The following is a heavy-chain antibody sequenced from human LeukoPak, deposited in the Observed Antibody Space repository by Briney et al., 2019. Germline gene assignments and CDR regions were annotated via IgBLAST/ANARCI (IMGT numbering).Heavy chain of an antibody. CDR1: GGSISSHY. CDR2: IYYSGST. Sequence: PSETLSLTCTVSGGSISSHYWSWIRQPPGKGLEWIGYIYYSGSTNYNPSLKSRVTISVDTSKNQFSLKLRSVTAADTAVYYCARDIDVRPAGIRGNDWFDPWGPGTRVTVSS. J-gene: IGHJ5*02. CDR3: ARDIDVRPAGIRGNDWFDP. D-gene: IGHD1-14*01. V-gene: IGHV4-59*11.